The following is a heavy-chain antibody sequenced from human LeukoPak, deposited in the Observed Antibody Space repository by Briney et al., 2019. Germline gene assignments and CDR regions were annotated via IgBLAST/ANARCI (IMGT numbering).Heavy chain of an antibody. CDR3: ARDLGYYRADY. D-gene: IGHD1-26*01. Sequence: GGSLRLSCAASGFTFDDHGMNWVRQAPGKGLEGVSGITWNGGSTGYADSVKGRFTISRDNAKNSPYLQMNSLRAEDTAVYYCARDLGYYRADYWGQGTLVTVSS. CDR1: GFTFDDHG. J-gene: IGHJ4*02. CDR2: ITWNGGST. V-gene: IGHV3-20*04.